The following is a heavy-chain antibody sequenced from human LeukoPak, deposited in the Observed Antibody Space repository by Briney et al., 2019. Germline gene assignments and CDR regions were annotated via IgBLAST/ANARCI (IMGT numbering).Heavy chain of an antibody. V-gene: IGHV3-33*03. CDR2: IWFDGTNK. J-gene: IGHJ4*02. Sequence: GGSLRLSCAVSGFPFKSYGKHWVRHNPGKGLEWLALIWFDGTNKFYADPVKGRFTISRDNSKDTLYLQMSSLRAEDTAVYYCASHYFDYWGEGTLVTVSS. CDR3: ASHYFDY. CDR1: GFPFKSYG.